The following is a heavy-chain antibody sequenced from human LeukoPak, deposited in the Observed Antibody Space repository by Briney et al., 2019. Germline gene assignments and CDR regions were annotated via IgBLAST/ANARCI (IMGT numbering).Heavy chain of an antibody. V-gene: IGHV3-9*01. CDR3: AKDGGYSYYSGFDY. D-gene: IGHD5-18*01. CDR1: GFTFDDYA. CDR2: ISWNSGSI. J-gene: IGHJ4*02. Sequence: GGSLRLSCAASGFTFDDYAMHWVRPAPGKGLEWVSGISWNSGSIGYADSVKGRFTISRDNAKNSLYLQMNSLRAEDTALYYCAKDGGYSYYSGFDYWGQGTLVTVSS.